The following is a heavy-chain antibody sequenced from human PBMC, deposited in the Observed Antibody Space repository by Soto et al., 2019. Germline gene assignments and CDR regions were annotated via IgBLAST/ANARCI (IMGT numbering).Heavy chain of an antibody. Sequence: QVQLVESGGGVVQPGTSLRLSCEGSGITLSSYAMHWVRQGPGKGLEWVAVISSDGKNKYYADSVKGRFSISRDTSKSAMYLQVNSLRTEDTAVYYCAGGTPIISGTTGGYWGQGTLVTVSS. CDR2: ISSDGKNK. D-gene: IGHD1-20*01. V-gene: IGHV3-30*04. J-gene: IGHJ4*02. CDR3: AGGTPIISGTTGGY. CDR1: GITLSSYA.